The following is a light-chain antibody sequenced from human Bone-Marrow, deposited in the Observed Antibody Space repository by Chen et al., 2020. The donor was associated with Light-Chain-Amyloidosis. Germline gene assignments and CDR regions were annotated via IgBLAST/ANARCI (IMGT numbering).Light chain of an antibody. CDR3: SSYTGGNSPYV. Sequence: QSALAQPAAASGTLGQTVPISCTGTSSDVGVYNYVSWYQQHPGKAPKLMIYEVSKRPSGVPDLFSCSTSANTASLTVSGLQAEDAADYYRSSYTGGNSPYVFGTGTKLTVL. CDR1: SSDVGVYNY. J-gene: IGLJ1*01. V-gene: IGLV2-8*01. CDR2: EVS.